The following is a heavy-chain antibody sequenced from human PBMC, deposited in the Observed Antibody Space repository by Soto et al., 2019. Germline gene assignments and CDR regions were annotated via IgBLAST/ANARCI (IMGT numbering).Heavy chain of an antibody. Sequence: GESLKISCKGSGYSFTTYWIAWVRQMPGKGLEWMGIIYPGDSDTRYSPSFQGQVTISADKSISTAHLQWSSLKASDTAMYYCARKYYYDSSGYRDALDIWGQGTMVTVSS. D-gene: IGHD3-22*01. J-gene: IGHJ3*02. CDR1: GYSFTTYW. CDR3: ARKYYYDSSGYRDALDI. CDR2: IYPGDSDT. V-gene: IGHV5-51*01.